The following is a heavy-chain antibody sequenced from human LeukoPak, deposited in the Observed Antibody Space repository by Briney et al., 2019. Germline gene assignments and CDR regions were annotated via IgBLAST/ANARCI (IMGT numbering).Heavy chain of an antibody. Sequence: SETLSLTCTVSGYSISSGYYWGWIRQPPGKGLEWIGYIYHSGSTYYNPSLKSRVTISVDRSKNQFSLKLSSVTAADTAVYYCARDRISDYYDSSGYTYWGQGTLVTVSS. CDR1: GYSISSGYY. V-gene: IGHV4-38-2*02. J-gene: IGHJ4*02. CDR2: IYHSGST. D-gene: IGHD3-22*01. CDR3: ARDRISDYYDSSGYTY.